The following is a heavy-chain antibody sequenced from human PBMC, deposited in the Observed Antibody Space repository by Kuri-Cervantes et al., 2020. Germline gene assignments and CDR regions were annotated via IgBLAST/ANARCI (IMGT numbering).Heavy chain of an antibody. D-gene: IGHD3-22*01. J-gene: IGHJ5*02. CDR2: INPSGGST. CDR1: GYTFTSYG. CDR3: ARDHPHSSGYYGWFDP. V-gene: IGHV1-46*01. Sequence: ASVKVSCKASGYTFTSYGISWVRQAPGQGLEWMGIINPSGGSTSYAQKFQGRVTMTRDTSTSTVYMELSSLRSDDTAVYYCARDHPHSSGYYGWFDPWGQGTLVTVSS.